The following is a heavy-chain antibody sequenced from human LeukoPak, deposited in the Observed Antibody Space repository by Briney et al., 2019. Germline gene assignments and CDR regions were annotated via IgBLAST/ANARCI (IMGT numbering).Heavy chain of an antibody. V-gene: IGHV1-69*13. D-gene: IGHD3-22*01. CDR1: GYTFTSYG. CDR3: ARWAQYYYDSSGYFDY. J-gene: IGHJ4*02. Sequence: ASVKVSCKASGYTFTSYGISWVRQAPGQGLEWMGGIIPIFGTANYAQKFQGRVTITADESTSTAYMELSSLRSEDTAVYYCARWAQYYYDSSGYFDYWGQGTLVTVSS. CDR2: IIPIFGTA.